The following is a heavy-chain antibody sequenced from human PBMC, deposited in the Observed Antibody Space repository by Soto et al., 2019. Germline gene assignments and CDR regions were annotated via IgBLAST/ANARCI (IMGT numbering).Heavy chain of an antibody. CDR2: MNLSSGSA. V-gene: IGHV1-46*01. CDR3: ARAPRTVTTFFDY. Sequence: QVQLEQSGAEVKKRGASVKISCKASGYPFTTYYIHWVRQAPGQGLEWMGIMNLSSGSASYAQKFQGRVTMTRDRSTSTVYLELNSLTSEDTAMFYCARAPRTVTTFFDYWGQGTLVTVSS. D-gene: IGHD4-17*01. CDR1: GYPFTTYY. J-gene: IGHJ4*02.